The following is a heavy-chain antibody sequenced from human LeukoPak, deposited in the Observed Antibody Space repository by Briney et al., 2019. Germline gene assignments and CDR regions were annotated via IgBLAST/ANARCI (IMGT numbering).Heavy chain of an antibody. J-gene: IGHJ4*02. V-gene: IGHV3-30*02. CDR3: AKSMATIKKCFDY. CDR2: IRYDGSNK. D-gene: IGHD5-24*01. CDR1: GFTFSSYG. Sequence: GGSLRLSCAASGFTFSSYGMHWVRQAPGKGLEWVAFIRYDGSNKYYADSVKGRFTISRDNSKNTLYLQMNSLRAEDTAVYYCAKSMATIKKCFDYWGQGTLVTVSS.